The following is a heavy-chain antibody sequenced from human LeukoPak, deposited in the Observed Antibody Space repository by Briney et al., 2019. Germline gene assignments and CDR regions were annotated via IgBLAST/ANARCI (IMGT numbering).Heavy chain of an antibody. V-gene: IGHV4-39*01. J-gene: IGHJ5*02. D-gene: IGHD6-13*01. CDR2: IYYSGST. Sequence: SETLSLTCTVSGGSISSSSYYWGWIRQPPGKGLEWIGSIYYSGSTYYNPSLKSRVTISVDTYKNQFSLKLSSVTAADTAVYDCARQEGAAAGLVSGNWYDPWGQGTLVTVSS. CDR1: GGSISSSSYY. CDR3: ARQEGAAAGLVSGNWYDP.